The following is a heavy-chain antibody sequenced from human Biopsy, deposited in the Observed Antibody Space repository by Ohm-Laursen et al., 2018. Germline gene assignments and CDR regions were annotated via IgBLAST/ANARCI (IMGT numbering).Heavy chain of an antibody. CDR3: AREDEGLLRALDL. V-gene: IGHV4-4*07. J-gene: IGHJ3*01. CDR1: GSSMSGYF. D-gene: IGHD3-3*01. CDR2: IYTIGDT. Sequence: SDTLSLTCTVSGSSMSGYFWTWVRPPAGQGLEWIGHIYTIGDTAYNPSLESRVTMSLDTSKNQFPLKMTSLTAADTAVYYCAREDEGLLRALDLWGQGTMVTVSS.